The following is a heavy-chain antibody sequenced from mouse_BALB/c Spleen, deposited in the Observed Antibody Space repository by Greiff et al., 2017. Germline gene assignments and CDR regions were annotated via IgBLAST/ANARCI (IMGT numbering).Heavy chain of an antibody. V-gene: IGHV1-87*01. CDR3: ARSAGGVWFAY. Sequence: VQLQESGAELARPGASVKLSCKASGYTFTSYWMQWVKQRPGQGLEWIGAIYPGDGDTRYTQKFKGKATLTADKSSSTAYMQLSSLASEDSAVYYCARSAGGVWFAYWGQGTLVTVSA. J-gene: IGHJ3*01. CDR1: GYTFTSYW. D-gene: IGHD1-2*01. CDR2: IYPGDGDT.